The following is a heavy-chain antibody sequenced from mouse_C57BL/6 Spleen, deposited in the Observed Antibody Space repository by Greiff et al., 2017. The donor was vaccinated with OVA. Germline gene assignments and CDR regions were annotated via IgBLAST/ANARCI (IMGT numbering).Heavy chain of an antibody. Sequence: QVQLQQSGAELVRPGTSVKVSCKASGYAFTNYLIEWVKQRPGQGLEWIGVINPGSGGTNYNEKFKGKATLTADKSSSTAYMQLSSLTSEDSAVYVCAREGYDYGYFDYWGQGTTLTVSS. CDR2: INPGSGGT. J-gene: IGHJ2*01. CDR3: AREGYDYGYFDY. CDR1: GYAFTNYL. V-gene: IGHV1-54*01. D-gene: IGHD2-4*01.